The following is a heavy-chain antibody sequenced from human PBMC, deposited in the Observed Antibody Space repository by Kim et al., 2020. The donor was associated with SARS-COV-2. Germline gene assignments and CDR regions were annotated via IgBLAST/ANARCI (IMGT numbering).Heavy chain of an antibody. J-gene: IGHJ4*02. Sequence: SETLSLTCTVSGGSMSSSSYYWGWIRQPPGKGLEWIGNIYYSGSTSCNPSLKSRVTISVDTSKSQFSLKLSSVTAADTAMYYCAAGGTRITTVINWGQGTLVTVSS. CDR3: AAGGTRITTVIN. D-gene: IGHD4-17*01. V-gene: IGHV4-39*07. CDR2: IYYSGST. CDR1: GGSMSSSSYY.